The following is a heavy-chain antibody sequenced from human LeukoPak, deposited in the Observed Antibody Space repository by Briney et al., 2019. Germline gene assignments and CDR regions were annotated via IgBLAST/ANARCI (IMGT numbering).Heavy chain of an antibody. J-gene: IGHJ4*02. CDR1: GYTFTSYG. V-gene: IGHV1-18*01. D-gene: IGHD6-19*01. CDR3: ARMAVAGTPPGY. Sequence: AAVKVSCKPSGYTFTSYGISWVRQAPGQGLEWMGWISAYNGNTNYAQRLQGRVTMTTDTSTSTAYMELRSLRSDDTAVYYCARMAVAGTPPGYWGQGTLVTVSS. CDR2: ISAYNGNT.